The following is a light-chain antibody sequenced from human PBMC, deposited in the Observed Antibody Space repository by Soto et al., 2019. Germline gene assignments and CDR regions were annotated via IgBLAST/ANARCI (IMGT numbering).Light chain of an antibody. CDR3: QQYNNWPRT. J-gene: IGKJ1*01. CDR1: QSVSSN. Sequence: EIVMTQSPATLSVSPGERATLSCRASQSVSSNLAWYQQKPGQAPRLLIYGASTRATAIPARFSGSGSGTEFTLTISSPQSEDFAVYYCQQYNNWPRTFGQGTKVDIK. CDR2: GAS. V-gene: IGKV3-15*01.